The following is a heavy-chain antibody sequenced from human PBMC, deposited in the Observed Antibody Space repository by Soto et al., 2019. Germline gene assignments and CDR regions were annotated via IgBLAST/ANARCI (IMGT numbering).Heavy chain of an antibody. CDR1: GLTFSRYA. CDR2: ISGSAINT. CDR3: AKDSGGGGRAY. Sequence: EVQLLESGGGLVQPGGSLRLSCAASGLTFSRYALMWVRQAPGKGLEWVSAISGSAINTYYADSVKGRFTISRDNSKNPLYLQMSSLRAADTSVYYGAKDSGGGGRAYWGQGTLVTVSS. J-gene: IGHJ4*02. D-gene: IGHD5-12*01. V-gene: IGHV3-23*01.